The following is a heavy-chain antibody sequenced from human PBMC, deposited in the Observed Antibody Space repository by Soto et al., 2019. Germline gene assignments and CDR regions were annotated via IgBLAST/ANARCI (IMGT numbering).Heavy chain of an antibody. D-gene: IGHD1-20*01. CDR2: IERDDDDK. V-gene: IGHV2-70*13. J-gene: IGHJ6*02. CDR1: GFSLTSPGMC. Sequence: SGPTLVNPTETLTLTCTFSGFSLTSPGMCVSWIRQPPGKALEWLALIERDDDDKYYSTSLKTRLTIPKDTRKNQVVLTMANMDPADTGTYYCARSIRGPRRFNGMDVWGQGTTVT. CDR3: ARSIRGPRRFNGMDV.